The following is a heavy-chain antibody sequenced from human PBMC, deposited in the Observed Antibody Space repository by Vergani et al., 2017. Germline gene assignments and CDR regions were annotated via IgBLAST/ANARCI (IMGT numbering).Heavy chain of an antibody. CDR3: ARAKGYSSGWYGRAFDI. Sequence: EVQLVESGGGLVQPGGSLRLSCAASGFTLSSYWMSWVRQAPGKGLEWVANIKQDGSEKYYVDYVKGRFTVARDNAKNSLYLQMSSLRAEDTAVYYCARAKGYSSGWYGRAFDIWGQGTMVTVSS. V-gene: IGHV3-7*01. D-gene: IGHD6-19*01. CDR1: GFTLSSYW. J-gene: IGHJ3*02. CDR2: IKQDGSEK.